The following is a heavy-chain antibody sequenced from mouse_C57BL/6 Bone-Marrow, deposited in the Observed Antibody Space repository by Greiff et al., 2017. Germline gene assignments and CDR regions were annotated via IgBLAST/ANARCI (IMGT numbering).Heavy chain of an antibody. Sequence: VQLQQSGPELVKPGASVKLSCKASGYTFTSYDINWVKQRPGQGLEWIGWIYPRAGSTKYNEKFKGKATLTVDTSSSTAYMELHSLTSEDSAVYFCARLEFDGSSGDWYFDVGGTGTTVTVSA. D-gene: IGHD1-1*01. J-gene: IGHJ1*03. CDR2: IYPRAGST. V-gene: IGHV1-85*01. CDR3: ARLEFDGSSGDWYFDV. CDR1: GYTFTSYD.